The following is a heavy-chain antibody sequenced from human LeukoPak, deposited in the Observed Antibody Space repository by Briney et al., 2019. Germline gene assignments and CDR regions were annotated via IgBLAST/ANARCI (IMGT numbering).Heavy chain of an antibody. CDR2: IYYSGST. Sequence: PSETLSLTCTVSGYSISSGYYWGWIRQPPGKGLEWIGYIYYSGSTNYNPSLKSRVTISVDTSKNQFSLKLSSVTAADTAVYYCARGGYSSDQTFDYWGQGTLVTVSS. J-gene: IGHJ4*02. D-gene: IGHD6-19*01. CDR3: ARGGYSSDQTFDY. CDR1: GYSISSGYY. V-gene: IGHV4-61*01.